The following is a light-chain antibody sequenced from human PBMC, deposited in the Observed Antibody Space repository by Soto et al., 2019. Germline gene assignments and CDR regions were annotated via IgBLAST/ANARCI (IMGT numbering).Light chain of an antibody. V-gene: IGKV3-11*01. CDR2: DAS. Sequence: EIVLTQSPGTLSLSPGERATLSCRASQTVSSSYLAWYQQKPGQAPRLLIYDASNRATGIPARFSGSGSGTDFTLTISSLEPEDFAIYYCQQRGTFGQGTRLEIK. CDR3: QQRGT. J-gene: IGKJ5*01. CDR1: QTVSSSY.